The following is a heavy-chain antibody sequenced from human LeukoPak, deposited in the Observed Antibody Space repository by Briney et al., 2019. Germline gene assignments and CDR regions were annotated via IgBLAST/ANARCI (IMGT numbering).Heavy chain of an antibody. CDR1: GYTFTSYY. Sequence: GASVKVSCKASGYTFTSYYMHWVRQAPGQGFEWVGYMTPQSGNTGYAQRLQGRVTLTRDTSTATAYMEVRSLRSEDTAVYYCSRGDYWGQGTLVTISS. CDR2: MTPQSGNT. J-gene: IGHJ4*02. V-gene: IGHV1-46*04. CDR3: SRGDY.